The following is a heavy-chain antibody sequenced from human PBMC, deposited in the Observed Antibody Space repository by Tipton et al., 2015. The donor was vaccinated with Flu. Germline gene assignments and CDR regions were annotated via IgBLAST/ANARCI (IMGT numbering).Heavy chain of an antibody. CDR3: ATTTYYYGSGTHDY. J-gene: IGHJ4*02. V-gene: IGHV4-38-2*02. Sequence: TLSLTCTVSGYSISSRYYWGWIRQPPGKGLEWIGCVYHGGTTYYNPSLKGRVAIPLDTFNNQFSLKLTSVTAADTAVYFCATTTYYYGSGTHDYWGQGTLVTVSS. CDR1: GYSISSRYY. D-gene: IGHD3-10*01. CDR2: VYHGGTT.